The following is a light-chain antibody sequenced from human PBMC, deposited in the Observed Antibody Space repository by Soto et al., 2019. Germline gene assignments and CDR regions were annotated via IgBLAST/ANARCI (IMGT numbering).Light chain of an antibody. CDR3: QQYNNWPIT. J-gene: IGKJ5*01. CDR1: QSVNSN. V-gene: IGKV3-15*01. CDR2: AAS. Sequence: EIVMTQSPVTLSVSPGERATLSCRASQSVNSNLAWYQQKPGQAPRLLIYAASTRATGIPARFSGSGSGTEFTLSISSLQSEDFAVYYCQQYNNWPITFGQGTRLEIK.